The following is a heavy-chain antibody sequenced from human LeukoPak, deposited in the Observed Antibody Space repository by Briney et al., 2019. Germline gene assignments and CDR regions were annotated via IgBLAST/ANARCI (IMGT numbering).Heavy chain of an antibody. V-gene: IGHV3-11*04. CDR2: ISRSGSTK. CDR3: AKNTQNYGGPLGY. D-gene: IGHD1-7*01. Sequence: GGSLRLSCAASGFTFSDYNMRWIRQAPGKGLEWVSSISRSGSTKYYADSVKGRFTISRDNAKNSLFLQMNSLRAEDTAVYYCAKNTQNYGGPLGYWGQGTLVTVSS. CDR1: GFTFSDYN. J-gene: IGHJ4*02.